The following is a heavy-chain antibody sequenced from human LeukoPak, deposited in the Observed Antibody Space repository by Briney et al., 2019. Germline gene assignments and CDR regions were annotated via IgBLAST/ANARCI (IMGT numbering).Heavy chain of an antibody. CDR2: INPNSGGT. J-gene: IGHJ6*02. CDR3: ARGQSGSSWSLYYYYGMDV. V-gene: IGHV1-2*04. Sequence: ASVKVSCKASGYTFTGYYMHWVRQAPGQGLEWMGWINPNSGGTNYAQKFQGWVTMTRDTSISTAYMGLSRLRSDDTAVYYCARGQSGSSWSLYYYYGMDVWGQGTTVTVSS. CDR1: GYTFTGYY. D-gene: IGHD6-13*01.